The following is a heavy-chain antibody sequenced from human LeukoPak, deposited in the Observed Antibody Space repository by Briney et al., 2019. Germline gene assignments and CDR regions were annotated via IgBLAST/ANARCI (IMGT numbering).Heavy chain of an antibody. CDR1: GFTFSTYA. Sequence: GGSLRLSCAASGFTFSTYAMSWVCQTLGKGLEWVAAISGSNPGTYHASSVRGRFTISRDNSKNTLHLQMNGLRAEDAAIYYCAKASVGHCSGAFCYHFDSWGQGTLVTVSS. D-gene: IGHD2-15*01. CDR3: AKASVGHCSGAFCYHFDS. V-gene: IGHV3-23*01. J-gene: IGHJ4*02. CDR2: ISGSNPGT.